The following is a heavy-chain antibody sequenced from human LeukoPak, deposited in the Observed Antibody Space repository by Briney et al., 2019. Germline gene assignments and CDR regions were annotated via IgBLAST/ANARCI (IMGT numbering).Heavy chain of an antibody. D-gene: IGHD3-10*01. CDR3: ARAGTGVLWFGEPY. CDR2: ISYDGSNK. J-gene: IGHJ4*02. V-gene: IGHV3-30-3*01. Sequence: GWSLRLSCAASGFTFSSYAMHWVRQAPGKGLEWVAVISYDGSNKYYADSVKGRFTISRDNSKNTLYLQMNSLRAEDTAVYYCARAGTGVLWFGEPYWGQGTLVTVSS. CDR1: GFTFSSYA.